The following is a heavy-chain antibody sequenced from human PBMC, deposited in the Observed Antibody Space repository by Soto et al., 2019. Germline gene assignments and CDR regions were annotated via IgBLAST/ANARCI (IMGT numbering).Heavy chain of an antibody. CDR2: ISGSGGST. V-gene: IGHV3-23*01. CDR1: GFTFSSYA. D-gene: IGHD6-19*01. J-gene: IGHJ6*02. Sequence: GALRLSCAASGFTFSSYAMSWVRQAPGKGLEWVSAISGSGGSTYYADSVKGRFTISRDNSKNTLYLQTNSLRAEDTAVYYCAKDRYSSGWYPQGNYYYGMDVWGQGTTVTVSS. CDR3: AKDRYSSGWYPQGNYYYGMDV.